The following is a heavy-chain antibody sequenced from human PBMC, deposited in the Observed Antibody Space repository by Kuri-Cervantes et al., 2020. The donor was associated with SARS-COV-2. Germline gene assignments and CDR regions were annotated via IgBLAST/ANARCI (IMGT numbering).Heavy chain of an antibody. CDR3: ARRWWSGYYDY. V-gene: IGHV7-4-1*02. CDR2: INTNTGNP. J-gene: IGHJ4*02. CDR1: GYTFTSYG. D-gene: IGHD3-3*01. Sequence: ASVKVSCKASGYTFTSYGISWVRQAPGQGLEWMGWINTNTGNPTYAQGFTGRFVFSFDTSVSTAYLQISSLKAEDTAVYYCARRWWSGYYDYWGQGTLVTVSS.